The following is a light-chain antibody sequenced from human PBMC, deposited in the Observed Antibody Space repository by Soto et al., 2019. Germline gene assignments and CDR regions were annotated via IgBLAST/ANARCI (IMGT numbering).Light chain of an antibody. Sequence: QSALTQPASVSGSPGQSVTISCTGTSSDVGGYNYVSWYQQHPGKAPKLMIYDVSNRPSGVSNRCSGSKSGNTASLTISGLQAEDGAGYYCSSYTSSSTRVFGGGTKLTVL. J-gene: IGLJ2*01. CDR3: SSYTSSSTRV. CDR2: DVS. CDR1: SSDVGGYNY. V-gene: IGLV2-14*01.